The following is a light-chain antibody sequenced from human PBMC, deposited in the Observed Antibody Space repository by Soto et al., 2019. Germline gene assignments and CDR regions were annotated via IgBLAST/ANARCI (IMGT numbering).Light chain of an antibody. J-gene: IGKJ4*01. Sequence: DIQMTQSPSTLSASVGDRVTITCRASQSISSWLAWYQQKPGKAPKLLIYKASSLESGVPSRFSGSESGTEFTLTISCLQPDDFATYYCQQYNSYPSFGGGTKVEIK. CDR2: KAS. CDR1: QSISSW. CDR3: QQYNSYPS. V-gene: IGKV1-5*03.